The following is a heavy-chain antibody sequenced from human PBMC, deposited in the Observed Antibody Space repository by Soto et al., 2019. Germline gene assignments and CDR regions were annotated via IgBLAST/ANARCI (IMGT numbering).Heavy chain of an antibody. Sequence: RSLTCTVSGGSISSYYWCWIRQPPGKGLEWIGEIYYRGSTNYNPSLKSRVTISVDTSKNQFLLKLGSVSASCTAVYYCARASSIAEAGTIYSYYYGMDVWGQGTTVPASS. CDR1: GGSISSYY. CDR2: IYYRGST. J-gene: IGHJ6*02. D-gene: IGHD6-13*01. CDR3: ARASSIAEAGTIYSYYYGMDV. V-gene: IGHV4-59*01.